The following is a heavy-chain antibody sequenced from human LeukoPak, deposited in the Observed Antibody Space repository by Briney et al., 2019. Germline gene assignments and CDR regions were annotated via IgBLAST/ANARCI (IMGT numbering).Heavy chain of an antibody. D-gene: IGHD6-13*01. J-gene: IGHJ5*02. Sequence: ASVKVSCKASGYTFTSYYMHWVRQAPGQGLEWMGIINPSGGSTSYAQKSQGRVTMTRNTSISTAYMELSSLRSEDTAVYYCARGASSSWYDYNWFDPWGQGTLVTVSS. CDR1: GYTFTSYY. V-gene: IGHV1-46*01. CDR3: ARGASSSWYDYNWFDP. CDR2: INPSGGST.